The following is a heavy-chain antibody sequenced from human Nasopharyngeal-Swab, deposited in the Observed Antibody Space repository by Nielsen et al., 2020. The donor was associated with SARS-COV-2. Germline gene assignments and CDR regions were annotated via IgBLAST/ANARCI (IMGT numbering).Heavy chain of an antibody. V-gene: IGHV3-30*03. D-gene: IGHD2-15*01. CDR2: ISYDGSNK. CDR3: ARGGVVVVAASLYYCYGMDV. Sequence: WIRYPPGQGLEWVAAISYDGSNKYYADSVKGRFTISRDNSKHTLYLQMNSLRTEDTAVYYCARGGVVVVAASLYYCYGMDVWGQGTTVTVSS. J-gene: IGHJ6*02.